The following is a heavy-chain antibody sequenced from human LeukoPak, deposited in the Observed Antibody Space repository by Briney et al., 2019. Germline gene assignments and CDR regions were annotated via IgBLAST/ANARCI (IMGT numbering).Heavy chain of an antibody. CDR2: IYSGGST. J-gene: IGHJ4*02. Sequence: PGGSLRLSCAASGFTVSSNYMSWVRQAPGKGLEWVSVIYSGGSTYYADSVKGRFTISRDNSKNTLSLQMNSLRAEDTAMYYCAKHDYGDPVGNFDYWGQGTLVTASS. D-gene: IGHD4-17*01. V-gene: IGHV3-53*01. CDR3: AKHDYGDPVGNFDY. CDR1: GFTVSSNY.